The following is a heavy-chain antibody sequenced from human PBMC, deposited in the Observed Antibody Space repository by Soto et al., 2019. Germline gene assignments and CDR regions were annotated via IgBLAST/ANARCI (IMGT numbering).Heavy chain of an antibody. CDR3: ARVYSGYDFRWFDP. CDR1: GSSISSGGYS. D-gene: IGHD5-12*01. CDR2: IYHSGST. J-gene: IGHJ5*02. V-gene: IGHV4-30-2*01. Sequence: SETLSLTCAVSGSSISSGGYSWSWIRQPPGKGLEWIGYIYHSGSTYYNPSLKSRVTISVDRSKNQFSLKLSSVTAADTAVYYCARVYSGYDFRWFDPWGQGTLVTVS.